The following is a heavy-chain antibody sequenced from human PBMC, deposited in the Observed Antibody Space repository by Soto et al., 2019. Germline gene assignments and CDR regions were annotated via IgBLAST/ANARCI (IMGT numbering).Heavy chain of an antibody. CDR3: ATRGTAITADYYYGMDV. D-gene: IGHD6-13*01. Sequence: GASLKISCEASGYTSTTYWISWVRQMPGKGLEWMGRIDPSDSYTNYSPSFEGHVTISADKSTTTAYLQWSSLKASDTAMYFCATRGTAITADYYYGMDVWGQGTTVTVSS. CDR2: IDPSDSYT. V-gene: IGHV5-10-1*01. CDR1: GYTSTTYW. J-gene: IGHJ6*02.